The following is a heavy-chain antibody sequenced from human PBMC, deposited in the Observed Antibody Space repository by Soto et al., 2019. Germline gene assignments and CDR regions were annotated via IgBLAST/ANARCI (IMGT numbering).Heavy chain of an antibody. CDR1: GYSISSGYY. D-gene: IGHD6-13*01. Sequence: SETLSLTCAVSGYSISSGYYWGWIRQPPGKGLEWIGSIYHSGSTYYNPSLKSRVTISVDTSKNQFSLKLSSVTAADTAVYYCASIGSSREASLGFDYWGQGTLVTLSS. CDR3: ASIGSSREASLGFDY. J-gene: IGHJ4*02. V-gene: IGHV4-38-2*01. CDR2: IYHSGST.